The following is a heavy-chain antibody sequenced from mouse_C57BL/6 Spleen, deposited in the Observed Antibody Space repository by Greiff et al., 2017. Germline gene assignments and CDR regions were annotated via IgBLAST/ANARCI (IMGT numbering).Heavy chain of an antibody. CDR2: IYPGDGDT. D-gene: IGHD4-1*01. V-gene: IGHV1-82*01. CDR1: GYAFSSSW. CDR3: ARGKLGRGYLDY. Sequence: VQLQQSGPELVKPGASVKISCKASGYAFSSSWMNWVKQRPGTGLEWIGRIYPGDGDTNYNGKVKGKATLTADKSSSPAYMHLSSLTSEDYAVYFCARGKLGRGYLDYWGQGTTLTVSS. J-gene: IGHJ2*01.